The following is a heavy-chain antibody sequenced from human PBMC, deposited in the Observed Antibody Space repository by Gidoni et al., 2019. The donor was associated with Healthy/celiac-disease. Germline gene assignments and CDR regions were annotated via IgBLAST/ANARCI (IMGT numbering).Heavy chain of an antibody. CDR3: ARDREYYDSSGYYSYYWYFDL. Sequence: EVQLVESGGGLVKPGGSLRLSCAASGFTFRSYSMNWVRQAPGKGLEWVSSISSSSSYIYYADSVKGRFTISRDNAKNSLYLQMNSLRAEDTAVYYCARDREYYDSSGYYSYYWYFDLWGRGTLVTVSS. J-gene: IGHJ2*01. V-gene: IGHV3-21*01. CDR1: GFTFRSYS. D-gene: IGHD3-22*01. CDR2: ISSSSSYI.